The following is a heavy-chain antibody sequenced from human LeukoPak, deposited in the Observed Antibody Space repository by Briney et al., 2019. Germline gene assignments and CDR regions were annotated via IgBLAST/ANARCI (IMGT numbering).Heavy chain of an antibody. D-gene: IGHD3-22*01. Sequence: GGSLRLSCAASGFTFSSYWMHWVRHAPGKGLVWVSRISSDGSSTDYADSVKGRFTISGDNAKNTLYLQMNSLRAEDTAVYYCASRIPYDSSSYWGQGTLVTVSS. V-gene: IGHV3-74*01. J-gene: IGHJ4*02. CDR1: GFTFSSYW. CDR3: ASRIPYDSSSY. CDR2: ISSDGSST.